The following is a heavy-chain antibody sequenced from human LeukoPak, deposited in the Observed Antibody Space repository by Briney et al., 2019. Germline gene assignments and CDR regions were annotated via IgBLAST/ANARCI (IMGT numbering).Heavy chain of an antibody. CDR1: GFTFDDYA. CDR2: ISWNSGSI. V-gene: IGHV3-9*01. J-gene: IGHJ4*02. Sequence: GGSLRLSCAASGFTFDDYAMHWVRQAPGKGLEWVSGISWNSGSIGYADSVKGRFTISRDNAKNSLYLQMNSLRAEDTALYYCAKGPSGYSYGRFDYWGQGTLATVSS. D-gene: IGHD5-18*01. CDR3: AKGPSGYSYGRFDY.